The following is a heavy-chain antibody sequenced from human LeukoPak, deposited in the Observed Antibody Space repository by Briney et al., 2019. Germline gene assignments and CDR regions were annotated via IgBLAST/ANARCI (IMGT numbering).Heavy chain of an antibody. V-gene: IGHV1-2*06. CDR2: INPNSGGT. CDR3: AISPVSPMNWFDP. J-gene: IGHJ5*02. CDR1: GYTFTGYY. Sequence: GASVKVSCKASGYTFTGYYMHWVRQAPGQGLEWMGRINPNSGGTNYAQKFQGRVTMTRDTSISTAYMEPSRLRSDDTAVYYCAISPVSPMNWFDPWGQGTLVTVSS.